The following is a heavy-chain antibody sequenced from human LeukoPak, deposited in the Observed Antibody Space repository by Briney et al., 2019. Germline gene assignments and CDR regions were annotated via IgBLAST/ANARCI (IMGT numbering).Heavy chain of an antibody. CDR2: MNPNSGNT. D-gene: IGHD3-16*01. CDR3: ARGPFKGDYYYYYMDV. V-gene: IGHV1-8*02. J-gene: IGHJ6*03. Sequence: GASVKVSCKASGYTFTGYYMHWVRQAPGQGLEWMGWMNPNSGNTGYAQKFQGRVTMTRNTSISTAYMELSSLRSEDTAVYYCARGPFKGDYYYYYMDVWGKGTTVTISS. CDR1: GYTFTGYY.